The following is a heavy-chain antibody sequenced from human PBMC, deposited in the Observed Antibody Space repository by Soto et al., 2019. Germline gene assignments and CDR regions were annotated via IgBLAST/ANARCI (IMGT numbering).Heavy chain of an antibody. J-gene: IGHJ5*02. CDR2: ICHSGST. Sequence: SETLSLTCAVSGGSISSSNWWSWVRQPPWKGLEWIGEICHSGSTNYNPSLKRRVTLSXXXSXXXXSLXLSXXTAXDTAVYYCIPDSCPRRDQWGQGTLVTVSS. D-gene: IGHD6-6*01. CDR1: GGSISSSNW. CDR3: IPDSCPRRDQ. V-gene: IGHV4-4*02.